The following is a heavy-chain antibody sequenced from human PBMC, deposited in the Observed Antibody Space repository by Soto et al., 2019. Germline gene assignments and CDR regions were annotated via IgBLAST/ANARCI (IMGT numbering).Heavy chain of an antibody. J-gene: IGHJ4*02. Sequence: ASVKVSCKASGYTFTSYAMHWVRQAPGQRLEWMGWINAGNGNTKYSQKFQGRVTITRDTSASTAYMELNSLRAEDTAVYYCAKDLRPSRYCSSTSCSAYDYWGQGTLVTVSS. CDR1: GYTFTSYA. CDR3: AKDLRPSRYCSSTSCSAYDY. CDR2: INAGNGNT. D-gene: IGHD2-2*01. V-gene: IGHV1-3*01.